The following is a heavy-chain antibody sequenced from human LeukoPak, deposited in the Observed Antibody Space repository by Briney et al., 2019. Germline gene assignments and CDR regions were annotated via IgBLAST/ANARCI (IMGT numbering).Heavy chain of an antibody. Sequence: SETLSLTCTVSGGSISGYFWSWIRQPAGKGLEWIGRINTSGSTNYNPSLRSRVTMSVNTSKNQFSLNLTSVTAADTAVYSCAREGGDPRWLDPWGQGTLVTVSS. D-gene: IGHD6-25*01. CDR1: GGSISGYF. CDR2: INTSGST. V-gene: IGHV4-4*07. J-gene: IGHJ5*02. CDR3: AREGGDPRWLDP.